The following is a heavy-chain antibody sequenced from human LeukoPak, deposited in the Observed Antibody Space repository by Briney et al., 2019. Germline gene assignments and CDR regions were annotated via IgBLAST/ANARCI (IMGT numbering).Heavy chain of an antibody. D-gene: IGHD6-19*01. CDR3: ARDHTSGWPTYFYFDL. Sequence: ASVKVSCRASGGPFTNYAFSWVRQAPGQGLEWMGGIFPTFGVTNYAQKFQGRVTITADKSTTTVHIELSSLRPDDTATYYCARDHTSGWPTYFYFDLWGRGTLVTVSS. CDR1: GGPFTNYA. J-gene: IGHJ2*01. CDR2: IFPTFGVT. V-gene: IGHV1-69*10.